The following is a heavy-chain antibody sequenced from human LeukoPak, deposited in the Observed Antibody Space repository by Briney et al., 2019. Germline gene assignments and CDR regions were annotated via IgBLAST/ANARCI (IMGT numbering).Heavy chain of an antibody. V-gene: IGHV3-72*01. J-gene: IGHJ4*02. CDR2: TRDKAHSHTS. CDR1: GFTFDDYG. CDR3: ARADLRSATYYFDS. D-gene: IGHD2-15*01. Sequence: GGSLRLSCAASGFTFDDYGMSWVRQAPGKGLEWVGRTRDKAHSHTSEYAASVEGRFTISRDDSKSSLYLQMNSLKNEDTAVYYCARADLRSATYYFDSWGQGTLVTVSS.